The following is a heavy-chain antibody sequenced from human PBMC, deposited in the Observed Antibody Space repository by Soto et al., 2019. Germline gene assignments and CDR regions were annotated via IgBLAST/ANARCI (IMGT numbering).Heavy chain of an antibody. J-gene: IGHJ4*02. CDR2: IYYSGST. Sequence: PSETLSLTCTVSGGSISSSSYYWGWIRQPPGKGLEWIGSIYYSGSTYYNPSLKSRVTISVDTSKNQFSLKLSSVTAADTAVYYCARHPPSGSSGWYTGYWGQGTLVTVSS. CDR1: GGSISSSSYY. D-gene: IGHD6-19*01. V-gene: IGHV4-39*01. CDR3: ARHPPSGSSGWYTGY.